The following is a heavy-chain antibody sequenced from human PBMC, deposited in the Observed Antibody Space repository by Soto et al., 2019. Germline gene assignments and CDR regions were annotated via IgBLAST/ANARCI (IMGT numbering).Heavy chain of an antibody. CDR3: ARERDSYSDPWQEFVS. D-gene: IGHD6-13*01. Sequence: EVQLVESGGDLVQPGGSLRLSCAASGFNFFTYDMHWVRQAPGKGLEWVSAIATSGATFYADSVKGRFTISRENGKSSLYLQMNSLRAEDTAVYFCARERDSYSDPWQEFVSWGQGTLVTVSS. CDR1: GFNFFTYD. CDR2: IATSGAT. J-gene: IGHJ4*02. V-gene: IGHV3-13*01.